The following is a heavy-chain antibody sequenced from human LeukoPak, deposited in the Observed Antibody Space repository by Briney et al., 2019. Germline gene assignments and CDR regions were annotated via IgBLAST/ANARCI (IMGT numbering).Heavy chain of an antibody. CDR2: IYSGGST. V-gene: IGHV3-66*02. Sequence: GGSLRLSCAASGFTVSSNYMSWVRQAPGKGLEWVSVIYSGGSTYYADSVKGRFTISRDNSKNTLYLQMNSLRAEDTAVYYCARDRGGRSGWYYFDYWGQGTLVTVSS. CDR3: ARDRGGRSGWYYFDY. D-gene: IGHD6-19*01. J-gene: IGHJ4*02. CDR1: GFTVSSNY.